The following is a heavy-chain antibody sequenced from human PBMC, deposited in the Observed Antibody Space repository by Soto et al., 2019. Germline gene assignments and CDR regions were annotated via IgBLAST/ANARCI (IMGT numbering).Heavy chain of an antibody. D-gene: IGHD1-26*01. V-gene: IGHV1-2*04. J-gene: IGHJ4*02. CDR1: GYTFTGYY. CDR2: INPNSGGT. CDR3: ARERSDLPPDH. Sequence: ASVKVSCKASGYTFTGYYMHWVRQAPGQGLEWMGWINPNSGGTNYAQKFQGWVTMTADTVTSTVYLDLRSLKSDDTAVYYCARERSDLPPDHWGQGTQVTVSS.